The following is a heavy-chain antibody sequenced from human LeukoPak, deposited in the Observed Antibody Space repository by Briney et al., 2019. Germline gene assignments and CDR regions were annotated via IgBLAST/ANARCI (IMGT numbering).Heavy chain of an antibody. CDR3: ARDYCSSTSCLFDY. Sequence: ASVKVSCKASKYIFTGYYIHWVRQAPGQGLEWMGRINPNSGDTNYAQNFQGRVTMTRDTSISTAYMELSRLRSDDTAVYYCARDYCSSTSCLFDYWGQGTLVTVSS. D-gene: IGHD2-2*01. J-gene: IGHJ4*02. CDR1: KYIFTGYY. V-gene: IGHV1-2*06. CDR2: INPNSGDT.